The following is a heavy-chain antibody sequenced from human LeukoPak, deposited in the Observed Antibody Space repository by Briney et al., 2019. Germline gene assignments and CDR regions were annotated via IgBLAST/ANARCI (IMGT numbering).Heavy chain of an antibody. J-gene: IGHJ5*02. CDR1: GYTFTSYD. D-gene: IGHD6-19*01. CDR2: INPNSGGT. Sequence: ASVKVSCKASGYTFTSYDINWVRQATGQGLEWMGWINPNSGGTNYAQKFQGRVTMTRDTSISTAYMELSRLRSDDTAVYYCAREKRQWLGNWFDPWGQGTLVTVSS. CDR3: AREKRQWLGNWFDP. V-gene: IGHV1-2*02.